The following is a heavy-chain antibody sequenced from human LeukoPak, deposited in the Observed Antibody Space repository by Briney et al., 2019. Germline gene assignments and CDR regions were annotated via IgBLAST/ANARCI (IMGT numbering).Heavy chain of an antibody. D-gene: IGHD3-22*01. Sequence: SQTLSLTCTVSGGSISSGDYYWSWIRQPPGKGLEWIVYIYYSGSTYYNPSLKSRVTISVDTSKNQFSLKLSSVTAADTAVYYCARYYGRGYMGYNWFDPWGQGTLVTVSS. CDR3: ARYYGRGYMGYNWFDP. J-gene: IGHJ5*02. CDR1: GGSISSGDYY. V-gene: IGHV4-30-4*01. CDR2: IYYSGST.